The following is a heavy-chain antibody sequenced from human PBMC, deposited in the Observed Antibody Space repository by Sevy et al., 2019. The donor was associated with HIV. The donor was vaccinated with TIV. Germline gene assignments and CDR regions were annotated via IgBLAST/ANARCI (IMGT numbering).Heavy chain of an antibody. V-gene: IGHV3-30-3*01. J-gene: IGHJ6*02. D-gene: IGHD1-1*01. CDR3: ARARANCVDHYFFYAMDV. Sequence: GGSLRLSCTASGFAFTNYYAMHCGRQAPGKGLEWVALISYDGSHKFYADSVKGRFNIIRDKFKNTLYLQMNGLTTEDTAVYYYARARANCVDHYFFYAMDVWGQGTTVTVSS. CDR2: ISYDGSHK. CDR1: GFAFTNYYA.